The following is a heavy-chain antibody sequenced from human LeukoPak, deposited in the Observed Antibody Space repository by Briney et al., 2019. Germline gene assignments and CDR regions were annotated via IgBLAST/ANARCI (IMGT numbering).Heavy chain of an antibody. CDR1: GYTFTGSY. V-gene: IGHV1-2*02. CDR3: ARSKPYGSASYYLDAFDI. CDR2: INPNSGGT. Sequence: ASVKVSSKASGYTFTGSYMHWVRQAPGQALEWMGWINPNSGGTNYAQKFQGRVTMTRDTSISTAYMELSRLRSDDTALYYCARSKPYGSASYYLDAFDIWGQGTMVTVSS. J-gene: IGHJ3*02. D-gene: IGHD3-10*01.